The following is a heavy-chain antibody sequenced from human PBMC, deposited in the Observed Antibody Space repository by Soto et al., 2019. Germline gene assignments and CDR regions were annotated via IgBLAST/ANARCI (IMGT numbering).Heavy chain of an antibody. CDR3: ARGPKRITMVRGVICWFDP. J-gene: IGHJ5*02. Sequence: EVQLLESGGGLVQPGGSLRLSCAASGFTFSSYAMSWVRQAPGKGLEWVSYISSSSSTIYYADSVKGRFTISRDNAKNSLYLQMNSLRAEDTAVYYCARGPKRITMVRGVICWFDPWGQGTLVTVSS. CDR1: GFTFSSYA. D-gene: IGHD3-10*01. V-gene: IGHV3-48*01. CDR2: ISSSSSTI.